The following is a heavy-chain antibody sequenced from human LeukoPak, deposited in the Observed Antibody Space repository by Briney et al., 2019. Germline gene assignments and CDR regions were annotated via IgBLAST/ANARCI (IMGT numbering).Heavy chain of an antibody. D-gene: IGHD3-10*01. CDR3: GRSQTTGFGESIGY. J-gene: IGHJ4*02. V-gene: IGHV1-18*01. CDR2: ISGYNGNT. CDR1: GYSFTTYG. Sequence: EASVKVSSKASGYSFTTYGISWVRQAPGQRLEWMGWISGYNGNTHYAQKVQGRVTMTTDTSTNTASMELRSLRSDDTAVYYCGRSQTTGFGESIGYWGQGTLVTVSS.